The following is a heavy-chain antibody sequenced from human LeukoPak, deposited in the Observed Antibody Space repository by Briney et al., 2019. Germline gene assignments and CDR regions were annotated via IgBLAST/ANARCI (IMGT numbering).Heavy chain of an antibody. CDR2: IYYSGST. CDR3: AGKDGSAGYYFDS. J-gene: IGHJ4*02. D-gene: IGHD5-24*01. CDR1: GGSVSSYY. Sequence: SETLSLTCTVSGGSVSSYYWSWIRQPPGKGLEWIGYIYYSGSTNYNPSLKSRVTILVDTSKNQFSLKLTSVTAADTAVYYCAGKDGSAGYYFDSWGQGALVTVSS. V-gene: IGHV4-59*08.